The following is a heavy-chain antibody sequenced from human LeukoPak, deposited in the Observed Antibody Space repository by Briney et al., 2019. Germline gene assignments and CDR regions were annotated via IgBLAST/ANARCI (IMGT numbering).Heavy chain of an antibody. CDR3: ARGIAMDY. CDR1: SGFITAYY. Sequence: SETLSLTCSVSSGFITAYYWSWIRQPAGKGLEWIGRIYTSGSTNHNPSLKSRVTMSVDTSKNQFSLKLSSVTAADTAVYYCARGIAMDYWGQGTLVTVSS. V-gene: IGHV4-4*07. CDR2: IYTSGST. J-gene: IGHJ4*02.